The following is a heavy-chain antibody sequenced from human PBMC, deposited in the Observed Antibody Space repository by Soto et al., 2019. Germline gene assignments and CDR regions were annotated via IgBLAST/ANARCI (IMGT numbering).Heavy chain of an antibody. CDR1: EFTFSSYA. CDR2: ITDSGGST. Sequence: EVQLLESGGGLVQPGGSLRLSCAASEFTFSSYAMTWVRQAPGKGLEWVASITDSGGSTYYADSVKGRLTISRDNSENTVHRQMNGLRAEDTAIYYCVKDWSGDKCPCMDVWGQGTTVTVSS. V-gene: IGHV3-23*01. CDR3: VKDWSGDKCPCMDV. D-gene: IGHD3-3*01. J-gene: IGHJ6*02.